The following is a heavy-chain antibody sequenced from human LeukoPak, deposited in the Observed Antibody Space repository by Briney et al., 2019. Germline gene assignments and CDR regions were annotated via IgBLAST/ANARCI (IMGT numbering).Heavy chain of an antibody. D-gene: IGHD3-16*01. J-gene: IGHJ4*02. CDR1: GYTFTSYG. Sequence: ASVKVSCKASGYTFTSYGISWVRQAPGQGLEWMGWISAYNGSTNYAQKLQGRVTMTTDTSTSTAYMELRSLRSDDTAVYYCASSRAGGYFDYWGQGTLVTVSS. V-gene: IGHV1-18*04. CDR3: ASSRAGGYFDY. CDR2: ISAYNGST.